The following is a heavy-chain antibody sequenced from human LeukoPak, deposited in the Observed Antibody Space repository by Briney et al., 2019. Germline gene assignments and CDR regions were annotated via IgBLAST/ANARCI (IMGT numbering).Heavy chain of an antibody. CDR3: ARASHDYGDYSHFDY. CDR1: GFTFSSYEM. J-gene: IGHJ4*02. CDR2: IYHSGST. D-gene: IGHD4-17*01. V-gene: IGHV4-4*02. Sequence: GSLRLSCAASGFTFSSYEMNWVRQPPGKGLEWIGEIYHSGSTKYNPSLNSRVTISLDKSKKQFSLKVSSVTAADTAVYYCARASHDYGDYSHFDYWGQGTLVTVSS.